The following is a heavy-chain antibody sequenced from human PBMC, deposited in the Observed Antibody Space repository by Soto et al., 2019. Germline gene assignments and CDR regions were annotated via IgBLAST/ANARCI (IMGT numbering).Heavy chain of an antibody. CDR1: GFTFSSYA. D-gene: IGHD3-10*01. V-gene: IGHV3-64*01. J-gene: IGHJ4*02. CDR2: ISSNGGST. Sequence: EVQLVESGGGLVQPGGSLRLSCAASGFTFSSYAMHWVRQAPGKGLEYVSAISSNGGSTYYANSVKGRFTISRDNSKHTLYLQMVSLRAEDMAVYYCARGGVLFDYWCQGPLVSVSS. CDR3: ARGGVLFDY.